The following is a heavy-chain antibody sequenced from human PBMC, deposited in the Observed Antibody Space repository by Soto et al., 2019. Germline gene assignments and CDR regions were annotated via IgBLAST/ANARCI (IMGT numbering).Heavy chain of an antibody. Sequence: QVQLQESGPGLVKPSQTLSLTCTVSGGSISSGGYYWSWIRQHPGKGLEWIGYIYYSGSTYYNPSLKSRXTISVDXXKXXXXXXXXXVTXXXXXXXXXXXGVXXWGQGTLVTVSS. CDR1: GGSISSGGYY. CDR3: XXXGVXX. D-gene: IGHD2-21*02. J-gene: IGHJ4*02. CDR2: IYYSGST. V-gene: IGHV4-31*03.